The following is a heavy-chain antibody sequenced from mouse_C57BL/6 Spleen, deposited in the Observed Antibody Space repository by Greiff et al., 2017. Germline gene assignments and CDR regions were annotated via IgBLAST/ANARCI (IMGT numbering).Heavy chain of an antibody. CDR1: GFTFNTYA. V-gene: IGHV10-3*01. J-gene: IGHJ1*03. CDR3: VRDDDYYEDWCFDV. CDR2: IRNKSSNYAT. D-gene: IGHD2-3*01. Sequence: EVHLVESGGGLVQPKGSLKLSCAASGFTFNTYAMHWVRQAPGKGLEWVARIRNKSSNYATYYDGSVKDRFTISRDDSQSMLYLQMNNLKTEDTAMCYCVRDDDYYEDWCFDVWGTGTTVTVSS.